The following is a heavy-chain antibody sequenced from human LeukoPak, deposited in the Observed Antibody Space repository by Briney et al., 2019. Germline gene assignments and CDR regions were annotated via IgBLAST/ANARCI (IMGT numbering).Heavy chain of an antibody. V-gene: IGHV4-39*07. D-gene: IGHD1-20*01. CDR2: FSYSGST. CDR3: ARVTGNYHYYYYMDV. J-gene: IGHJ6*03. CDR1: GGSIRSTSYY. Sequence: SETLSLTCTVSGGSIRSTSYYWGWIRQPPGKGLEWIGSFSYSGSTYYNPSLKSRITISVDTSKNQFSLKLSSVTAADTAVYYCARVTGNYHYYYYMDVWGKGTTVTVSS.